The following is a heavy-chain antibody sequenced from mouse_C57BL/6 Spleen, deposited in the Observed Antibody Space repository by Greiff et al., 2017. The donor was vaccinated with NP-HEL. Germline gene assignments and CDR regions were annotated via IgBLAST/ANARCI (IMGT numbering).Heavy chain of an antibody. D-gene: IGHD2-4*01. CDR2: INPGSGGT. V-gene: IGHV1-54*01. CDR3: ARRGYDYDAGLYAMDY. J-gene: IGHJ4*01. CDR1: GYAFTNYL. Sequence: QVQLKESGAELVRPGTSVKVSCKASGYAFTNYLIEWVKQRPGQGLEWIGVINPGSGGTNYNEKFKGKATLTADKSSSTAYMQLSSLTSEDSAGYFCARRGYDYDAGLYAMDYWGQGTSVTVSS.